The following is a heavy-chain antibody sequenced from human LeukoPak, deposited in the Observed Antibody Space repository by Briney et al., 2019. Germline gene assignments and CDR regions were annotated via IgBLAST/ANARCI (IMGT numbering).Heavy chain of an antibody. V-gene: IGHV1-18*01. CDR2: ISAYNGNT. CDR1: GYTFTSYG. Sequence: ASVKVSCKASGYTFTSYGISWVRQAPGQGLEWMGWISAYNGNTNYARKLQGRVTMTTDTSTSTAYMELRSLRSDDTAVYYCARDLPYYYDSSGTNDYWGQGTLVTVSS. J-gene: IGHJ4*02. D-gene: IGHD3-22*01. CDR3: ARDLPYYYDSSGTNDY.